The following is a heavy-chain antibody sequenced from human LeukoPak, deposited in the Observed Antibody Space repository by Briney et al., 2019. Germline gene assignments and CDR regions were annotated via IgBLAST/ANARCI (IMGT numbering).Heavy chain of an antibody. Sequence: ASVKVSCKASGYTFTGYYMHWVRQAPGQGLEWMGWINPNSGGTKYAQKFQGRVTMTRDTSITTVYMELSSLRSDDTAVYYCARDGPGRYSSSWHGGAFDIWGQGTMVTVSS. D-gene: IGHD6-13*01. CDR1: GYTFTGYY. CDR2: INPNSGGT. CDR3: ARDGPGRYSSSWHGGAFDI. V-gene: IGHV1-2*02. J-gene: IGHJ3*02.